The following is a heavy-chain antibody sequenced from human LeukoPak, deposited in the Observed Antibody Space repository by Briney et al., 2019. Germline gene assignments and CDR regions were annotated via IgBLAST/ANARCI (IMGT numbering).Heavy chain of an antibody. V-gene: IGHV4-39*01. Sequence: SETLSLTCTVSGGSISSSSYYWGWIRQPPGKGLERIGSIYYSGNTYYNPSLKSRVTISVDTSKNQFSLKLSSVTAADTAVYYRARHRIRIVGATFDYWGQGTLVTVSS. CDR2: IYYSGNT. CDR1: GGSISSSSYY. D-gene: IGHD1-26*01. J-gene: IGHJ4*02. CDR3: ARHRIRIVGATFDY.